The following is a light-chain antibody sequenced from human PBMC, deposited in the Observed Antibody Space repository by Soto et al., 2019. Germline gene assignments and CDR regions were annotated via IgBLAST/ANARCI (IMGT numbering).Light chain of an antibody. CDR1: NSYVGSYNL. Sequence: QSVVTQPSSVSGSPGQSITISCPGTNSYVGSYNLVSWYQQHPGKAPKLMIYEVSKRPSGFSNRFSGSKSGNTASLTISGLQAEDEADYYCSSYAGSSTYVFGTGTKVTVL. CDR3: SSYAGSSTYV. V-gene: IGLV2-23*02. J-gene: IGLJ1*01. CDR2: EVS.